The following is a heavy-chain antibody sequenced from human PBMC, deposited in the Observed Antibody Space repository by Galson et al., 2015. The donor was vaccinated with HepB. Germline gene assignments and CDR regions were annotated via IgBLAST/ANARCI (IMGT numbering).Heavy chain of an antibody. V-gene: IGHV4-4*02. D-gene: IGHD3-10*01. CDR2: IYHSGGT. CDR3: ARAKEGRGYFDY. CDR1: GDSISSDSW. J-gene: IGHJ4*02. Sequence: ETLSLTCAVSGDSISSDSWWSWVRQPPGEGLEWIGEIYHSGGTNYRPSLKSRVTMSVDKSKNLFSLKLTFVTAADTAVYYCARAKEGRGYFDYWGQGTLVTVSS.